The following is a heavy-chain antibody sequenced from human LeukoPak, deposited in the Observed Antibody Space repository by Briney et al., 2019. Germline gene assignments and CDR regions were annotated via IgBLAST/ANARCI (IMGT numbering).Heavy chain of an antibody. J-gene: IGHJ4*02. CDR2: IYYSGST. CDR3: ARGTRGSDSSFDY. D-gene: IGHD1-1*01. V-gene: IGHV4-39*07. Sequence: SETLSLTCIVSGDSSSSNGFYWGWIRQPPGKGLEWIGNIYYSGSTYYNPSLKSRVTTSVDTSKNQFSLKLSSVTAADTAVYYCARGTRGSDSSFDYWGQGTLVTVSS. CDR1: GDSSSSNGFY.